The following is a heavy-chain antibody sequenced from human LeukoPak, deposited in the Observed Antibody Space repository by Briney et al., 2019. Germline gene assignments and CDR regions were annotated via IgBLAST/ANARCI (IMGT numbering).Heavy chain of an antibody. J-gene: IGHJ3*02. CDR3: AKSSWFGESLDAFDI. D-gene: IGHD3-10*01. Sequence: GGSLRLSCAASGFTFSSYTLNWVRQAPGKGLEWVSSISSSSYIFYSDSVKGRFTISRDNAKNSLYLQMNSLRAEDTAVYYCAKSSWFGESLDAFDIWGQGTMVTVSS. V-gene: IGHV3-21*01. CDR1: GFTFSSYT. CDR2: ISSSSYI.